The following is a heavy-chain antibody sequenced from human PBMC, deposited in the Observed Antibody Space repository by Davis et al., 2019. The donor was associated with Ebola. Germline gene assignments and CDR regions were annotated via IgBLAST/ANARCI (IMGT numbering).Heavy chain of an antibody. CDR3: ARRLYGVRWYYYYGMDV. J-gene: IGHJ6*02. V-gene: IGHV3-7*03. D-gene: IGHD4/OR15-4a*01. Sequence: GESLKISCAASGFTFSNAWMNWVRQAPGKGLEWAANIKQDGSEKYYVDSVKGRFTISRDNAKNSLYLQMNSLRAEDTAVYYCARRLYGVRWYYYYGMDVWGQGTTVTVSS. CDR2: IKQDGSEK. CDR1: GFTFSNAW.